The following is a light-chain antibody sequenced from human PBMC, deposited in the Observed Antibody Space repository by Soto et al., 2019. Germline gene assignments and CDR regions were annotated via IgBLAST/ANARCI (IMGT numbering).Light chain of an antibody. CDR3: SSYTSSSTRV. Sequence: QSALTQPASVAGSPGQSITISCTGTSSDVGGYNYVSWYQQHPGKAPKLMIFDVSKRPSGASNRFSGSKSGNTASLAISGLQAEDEADYYCSSYTSSSTRVFGPGTKVTVL. J-gene: IGLJ1*01. V-gene: IGLV2-14*01. CDR2: DVS. CDR1: SSDVGGYNY.